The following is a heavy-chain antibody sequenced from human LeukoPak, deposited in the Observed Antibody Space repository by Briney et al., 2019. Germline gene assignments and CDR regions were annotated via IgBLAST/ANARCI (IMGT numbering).Heavy chain of an antibody. CDR3: ARETATVTTNFDY. J-gene: IGHJ4*02. D-gene: IGHD4-11*01. Sequence: PSETLSLTCAVYGGSFSGYYWSWIRQPPGKGLEWIGEINHSGSTNYNPSLKSRVTMSVDTSKNQFSLNLSSVTAADTAVYYCARETATVTTNFDYWGQGTLVTVSS. CDR2: INHSGST. V-gene: IGHV4-34*01. CDR1: GGSFSGYY.